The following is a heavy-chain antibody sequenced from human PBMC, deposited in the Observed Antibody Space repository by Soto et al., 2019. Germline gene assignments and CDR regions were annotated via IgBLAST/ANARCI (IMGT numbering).Heavy chain of an antibody. CDR2: IRGSGGST. V-gene: IGHV3-23*01. CDR3: AKDVYYYGSGSYNDY. Sequence: EVQLLESGGGLVQPGGSLRLSCAASGFTFSSYAMSWVRQAPGKGLEWVSAIRGSGGSTYYSDSVKGRFTISRDNSKNTLYLQMNSLRAEDTAVYYCAKDVYYYGSGSYNDYWGQGTLVTVSS. CDR1: GFTFSSYA. D-gene: IGHD3-10*01. J-gene: IGHJ4*02.